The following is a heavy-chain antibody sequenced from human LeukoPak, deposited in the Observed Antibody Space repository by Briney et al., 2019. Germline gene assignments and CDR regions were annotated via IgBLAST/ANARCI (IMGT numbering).Heavy chain of an antibody. CDR2: IYSGGNT. D-gene: IGHD3-10*01. CDR1: GFTVSSNF. J-gene: IGHJ4*02. CDR3: ARLWFGRYYFDH. Sequence: GGSLRLSCAASGFTVSSNFLSWVRQAPGKGLEWVSVIYSGGNTYYADSVKGRFTISRDNSKNTLYLQMNSLRAEDTAVYYCARLWFGRYYFDHGGQGTQVTVSS. V-gene: IGHV3-53*01.